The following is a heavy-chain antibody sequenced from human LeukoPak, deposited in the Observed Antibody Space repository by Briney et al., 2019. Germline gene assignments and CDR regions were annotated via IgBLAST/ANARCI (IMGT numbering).Heavy chain of an antibody. D-gene: IGHD1-26*01. CDR3: ATTGGSYFDFDY. Sequence: ASVKVSCKVSGYTLTELSMHWVRQAPGKGLEWMGGFYPEDGETIYAQKFQGRVTMTEDTSTDTAYMELSSLRSEDTAVYYCATTGGSYFDFDYWGQGTLVTVSS. V-gene: IGHV1-24*01. CDR2: FYPEDGET. J-gene: IGHJ4*02. CDR1: GYTLTELS.